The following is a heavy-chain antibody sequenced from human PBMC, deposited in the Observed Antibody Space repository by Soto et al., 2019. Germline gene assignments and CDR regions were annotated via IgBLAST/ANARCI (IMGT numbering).Heavy chain of an antibody. J-gene: IGHJ3*02. D-gene: IGHD4-17*01. CDR2: MNPNSGNT. CDR1: GYTFTSYD. CDR3: ARGDPTTVTTNDDAFDI. Sequence: EASVKVSCKASGYTFTSYDINWVRQATGQGLEWMGWMNPNSGNTGYAQKFQGRVTMTRNTSISTAYMELSSLRSEDTAVYYCARGDPTTVTTNDDAFDIWGQGTMVTVSS. V-gene: IGHV1-8*01.